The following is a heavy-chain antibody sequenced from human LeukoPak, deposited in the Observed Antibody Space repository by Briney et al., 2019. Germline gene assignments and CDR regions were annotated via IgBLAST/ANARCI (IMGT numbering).Heavy chain of an antibody. D-gene: IGHD4-17*01. V-gene: IGHV1-69*04. CDR3: ARGSGYGDYRLAYFDC. Sequence: AVKVSCKASGGTFSSYAISWVRRAPGQGREWMGRIIPIFGMANYEQKFQGRVTNTADKSTSTAYMELSSLGSEGTAVYYCARGSGYGDYRLAYFDCWGEGTLVTVS. J-gene: IGHJ4*02. CDR2: IIPIFGMA. CDR1: GGTFSSYA.